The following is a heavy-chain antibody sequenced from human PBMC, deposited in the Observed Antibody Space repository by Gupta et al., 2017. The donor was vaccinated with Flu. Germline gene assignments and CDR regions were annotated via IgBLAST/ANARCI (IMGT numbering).Heavy chain of an antibody. V-gene: IGHV3-33*03. D-gene: IGHD6-19*01. CDR2: VSHDGSAE. Sequence: QVRLVESGVGVVQSGRSLRLSCATSGFGFNSPDINWVRPAPGKGLEWVATVSHDGSAEYYGDSVRGRFTISRDSSRNTVHLQMVGLRVEDTAVYFCARFTYCSGGTCFDSLVAWGQGTPVTVSS. CDR1: GFGFNSPD. J-gene: IGHJ5*02. CDR3: ARFTYCSGGTCFDSLVA.